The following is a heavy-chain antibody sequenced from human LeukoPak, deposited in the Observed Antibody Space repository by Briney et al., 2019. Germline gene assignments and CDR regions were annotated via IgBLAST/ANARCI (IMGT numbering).Heavy chain of an antibody. CDR3: ARGSTLVATPGYFDY. CDR2: IYHSGST. V-gene: IGHV4-38-2*02. J-gene: IGHJ4*02. Sequence: SETLSLTCTVSGGSISSYYWSWIRQPPGKGLEWIGSIYHSGSTYYNPSLKSRVTISVDTSKNQFSLKLSSVTAADTAVYYCARGSTLVATPGYFDYWGQGTLVTVSS. D-gene: IGHD5-12*01. CDR1: GGSISSYY.